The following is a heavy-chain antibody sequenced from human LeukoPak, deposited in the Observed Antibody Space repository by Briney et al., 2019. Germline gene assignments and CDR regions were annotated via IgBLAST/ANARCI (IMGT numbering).Heavy chain of an antibody. V-gene: IGHV3-48*03. CDR1: GYTFSSYE. J-gene: IGHJ4*02. Sequence: PGGSLRLSCAASGYTFSSYEMKWVRQAPGKGLEWVSYISSSGRTVYYADSVKGRFTISRDNAKDSLYLQTNSLRAEDTAVYYCARQIVGATGLDYWGQGTLVTVSS. D-gene: IGHD1-26*01. CDR3: ARQIVGATGLDY. CDR2: ISSSGRTV.